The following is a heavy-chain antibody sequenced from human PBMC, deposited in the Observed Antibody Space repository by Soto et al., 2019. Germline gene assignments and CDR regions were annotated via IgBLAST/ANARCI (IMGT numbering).Heavy chain of an antibody. V-gene: IGHV1-69*02. D-gene: IGHD2-2*01. CDR2: IIPILGIA. Sequence: SVKVSCKASGCTFSSYTISWVRQAPGQGLEWMGRIIPILGIANYAQKFQGRVTITADKSTSTAYMELSSLRSEDTAAYYCARGRGYCSSTSCAYYFDYWGQGTLVTVSS. J-gene: IGHJ4*02. CDR3: ARGRGYCSSTSCAYYFDY. CDR1: GCTFSSYT.